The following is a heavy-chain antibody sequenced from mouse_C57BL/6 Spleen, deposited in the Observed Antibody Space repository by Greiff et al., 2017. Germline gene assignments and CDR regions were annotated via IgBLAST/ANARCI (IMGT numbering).Heavy chain of an antibody. CDR2: IYPGDGDT. J-gene: IGHJ4*01. D-gene: IGHD2-3*01. V-gene: IGHV1-80*01. CDR3: AKGDGYYVGDY. Sequence: VQLVESGAELVKPGASVKISCKASGYVFSSYWMNWVKQRPGKGLEWIGQIYPGDGDTNYNGKFKGKATLTADKSSSTAYMQLSSLTSEDSAVYFCAKGDGYYVGDYWGQGTSVTVSS. CDR1: GYVFSSYW.